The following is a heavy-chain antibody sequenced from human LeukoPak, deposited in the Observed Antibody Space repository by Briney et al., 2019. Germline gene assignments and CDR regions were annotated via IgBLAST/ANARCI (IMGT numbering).Heavy chain of an antibody. D-gene: IGHD3-10*01. CDR3: ARDCGHPPTHSFGDGSAY. CDR2: ISSSSSTI. Sequence: GGSLRLSCAASGFTFSSYNMNWVRQAPGKGLEWVSYISSSSSTIYYADSVKGRFTISRDNAKNSLYLQMNSLRAEDTAVYYCARDCGHPPTHSFGDGSAYWGQGTLVTVSS. CDR1: GFTFSSYN. J-gene: IGHJ4*02. V-gene: IGHV3-48*01.